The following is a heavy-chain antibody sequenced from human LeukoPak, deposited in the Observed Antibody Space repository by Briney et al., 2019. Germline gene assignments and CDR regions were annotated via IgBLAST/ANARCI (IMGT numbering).Heavy chain of an antibody. Sequence: GGSLRLSCAASGFTFSNYWMHWVSHTPGKGLVWVSRVSPDGRGTTYADSVKGRFTISRDKDKSTFLQMNSLRAEETAVYYCVRSVSGNYGRFDYWGQGTLVTVSS. CDR2: VSPDGRGT. CDR1: GFTFSNYW. V-gene: IGHV3-74*03. D-gene: IGHD1-26*01. CDR3: VRSVSGNYGRFDY. J-gene: IGHJ4*02.